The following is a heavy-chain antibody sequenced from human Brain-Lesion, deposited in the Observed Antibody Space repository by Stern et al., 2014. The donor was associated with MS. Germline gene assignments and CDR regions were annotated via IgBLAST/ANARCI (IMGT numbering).Heavy chain of an antibody. D-gene: IGHD2-15*01. V-gene: IGHV4-39*01. CDR3: AGEEDIRYCSGGSCTGNWFDP. CDR2: IYYIGNT. Sequence: VQLVESGPGLVKPSETLSLTCTVAGGSVSSTSYAWAWIRQPPGKGLEWIGTIYYIGNTYYRPSLKSRLTISLDPSKHQFSLRLGSVTAADTAVYYCAGEEDIRYCSGGSCTGNWFDPWGQGTLVTVSS. J-gene: IGHJ5*02. CDR1: GGSVSSTSYA.